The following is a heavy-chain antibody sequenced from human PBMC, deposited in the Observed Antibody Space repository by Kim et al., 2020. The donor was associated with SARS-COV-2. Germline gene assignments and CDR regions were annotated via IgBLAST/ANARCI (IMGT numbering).Heavy chain of an antibody. J-gene: IGHJ4*02. Sequence: ASVKVSCKASGYTFTSYGISWVRQAPGQGLEWMGWISAYNGNTNYAQKLQGRVTMTTDTSTSTAYMELRSLRSDDTAVYYCARGSRKVTVAAPGDYWGQGTLVTVSS. V-gene: IGHV1-18*01. CDR1: GYTFTSYG. CDR2: ISAYNGNT. CDR3: ARGSRKVTVAAPGDY. D-gene: IGHD6-19*01.